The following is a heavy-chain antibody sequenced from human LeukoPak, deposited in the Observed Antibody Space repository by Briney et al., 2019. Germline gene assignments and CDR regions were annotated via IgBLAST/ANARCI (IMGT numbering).Heavy chain of an antibody. J-gene: IGHJ4*02. CDR3: ARGHSTRRAYCGGDCYGIDY. D-gene: IGHD2-21*02. CDR1: GYTFTSYG. V-gene: IGHV1-18*01. Sequence: ASVKVSCKASGYTFTSYGISWVRQAPGQGLEWMGWISAYNGNTNYAQKLQGRVTMTTDTSTSTAYMELRSLRSDDTAVYYCARGHSTRRAYCGGDCYGIDYWGQGTLVTVSS. CDR2: ISAYNGNT.